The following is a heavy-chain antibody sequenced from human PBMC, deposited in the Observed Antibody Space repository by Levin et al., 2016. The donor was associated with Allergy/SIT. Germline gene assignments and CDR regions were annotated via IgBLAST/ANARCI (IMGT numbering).Heavy chain of an antibody. D-gene: IGHD3-10*01. V-gene: IGHV1-18*01. Sequence: ASVKVSCKASGYSFTNYGISWVRQAPGQGLEWMGWISAYNGYTNYAQKLQGRVTVTTDTSTSTAYMELKSLISDDTAVYYCARDLGSGSGSYFDYWGQGTLVTVSS. J-gene: IGHJ4*02. CDR3: ARDLGSGSGSYFDY. CDR1: GYSFTNYG. CDR2: ISAYNGYT.